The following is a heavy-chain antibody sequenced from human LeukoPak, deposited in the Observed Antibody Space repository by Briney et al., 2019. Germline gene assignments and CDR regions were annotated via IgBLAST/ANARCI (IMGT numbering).Heavy chain of an antibody. CDR3: AGGYGSGTYSA. Sequence: SETLSLTCTVSGASISSYYGSWVRQPAGKGLEWLGRTSTTVGTYYSPSLKSRVTMSIDTSKNQFSLRLTSVTAGDTAVYFCAGGYGSGTYSAWGQGTLVTVSS. J-gene: IGHJ5*02. V-gene: IGHV4-4*07. D-gene: IGHD3-10*01. CDR2: TSTTVGT. CDR1: GASISSYY.